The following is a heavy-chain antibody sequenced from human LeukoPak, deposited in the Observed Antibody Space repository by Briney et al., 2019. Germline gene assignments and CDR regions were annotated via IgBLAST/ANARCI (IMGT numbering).Heavy chain of an antibody. CDR1: GGSISSYY. Sequence: PSETLSLTCTVSGGSISSYYWSWIRQPAGKGLEWIGRIYTSGSTNYNPSLKSRVTMSVDTSKNQFSLKLSSVTAADTAVYYCARDLYSGSYHYVDYWGQGTLVTVSS. D-gene: IGHD1-26*01. J-gene: IGHJ4*02. CDR3: ARDLYSGSYHYVDY. CDR2: IYTSGST. V-gene: IGHV4-4*07.